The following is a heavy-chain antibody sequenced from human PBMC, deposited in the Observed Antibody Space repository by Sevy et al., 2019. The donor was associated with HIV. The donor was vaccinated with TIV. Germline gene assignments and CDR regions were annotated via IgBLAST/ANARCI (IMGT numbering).Heavy chain of an antibody. Sequence: GESLKISCKGSGYSFTSYWIGWVRQMPGKGLEWMGTNYPDDSDTRYSPSFQGQVIHSADKSISTAYLQWNSLKVSDTAMFFCARGRSDTAMFDYWGQGTLVTVSS. CDR3: ARGRSDTAMFDY. D-gene: IGHD5-18*01. V-gene: IGHV5-51*01. CDR2: NYPDDSDT. CDR1: GYSFTSYW. J-gene: IGHJ4*02.